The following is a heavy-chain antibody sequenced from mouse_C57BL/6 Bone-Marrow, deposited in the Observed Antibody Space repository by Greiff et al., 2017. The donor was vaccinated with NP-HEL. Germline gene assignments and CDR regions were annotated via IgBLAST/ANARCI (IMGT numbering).Heavy chain of an antibody. J-gene: IGHJ4*01. Sequence: EVKLVESGGGLVKPGGSLKLSCAASGFTFSSYAMSWVRPTPDKRLEWVATISDGGSYTYYPANVKGRFTISRDNAKNNLYLQMSHLKSEDTAMYYCARDRDYDGYYYAMDYWGQGTSVTVSS. CDR1: GFTFSSYA. V-gene: IGHV5-4*01. CDR2: ISDGGSYT. CDR3: ARDRDYDGYYYAMDY. D-gene: IGHD2-4*01.